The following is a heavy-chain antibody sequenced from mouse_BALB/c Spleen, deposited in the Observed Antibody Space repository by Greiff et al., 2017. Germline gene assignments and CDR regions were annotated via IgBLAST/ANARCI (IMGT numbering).Heavy chain of an antibody. J-gene: IGHJ3*01. CDR3: ARVITTATAWFAY. CDR2: IWAGGST. CDR1: GFSLTSYG. V-gene: IGHV2-9*02. D-gene: IGHD1-2*01. Sequence: VQLVESGPGLVAPSQSLSITCTVSGFSLTSYGVHWVRQPPGKGLEWLGVIWAGGSTNYNSALMSRLSISKDNSKSQVFLKMNSLQTDDTAMYYCARVITTATAWFAYWGQGTLVTVSA.